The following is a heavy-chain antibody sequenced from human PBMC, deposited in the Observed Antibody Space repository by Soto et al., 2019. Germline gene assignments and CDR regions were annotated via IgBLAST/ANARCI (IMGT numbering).Heavy chain of an antibody. Sequence: PSETLSLTCTVSGGSINSGGYYWSWIRQHPGKGLEWIGYIYYSGSTYYNPSLKSRVTISVDTSKNQFSLKLSSVTAADTAVYYCASILGYCTNGVCPDDAFDIWGQGTMVT. D-gene: IGHD2-8*01. V-gene: IGHV4-31*03. J-gene: IGHJ3*02. CDR1: GGSINSGGYY. CDR3: ASILGYCTNGVCPDDAFDI. CDR2: IYYSGST.